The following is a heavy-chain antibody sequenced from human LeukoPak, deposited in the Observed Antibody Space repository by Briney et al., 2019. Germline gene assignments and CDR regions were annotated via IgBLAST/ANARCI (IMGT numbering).Heavy chain of an antibody. CDR3: ARGSYYDFWSGYLNFDY. D-gene: IGHD3-3*01. CDR2: NSGNT. Sequence: NSGNTGYAQKFQGRVTMTRNTSISTAYMELSSLRSEDTAVYYCARGSYYDFWSGYLNFDYWGQGTLVTVSS. V-gene: IGHV1-8*01. J-gene: IGHJ4*02.